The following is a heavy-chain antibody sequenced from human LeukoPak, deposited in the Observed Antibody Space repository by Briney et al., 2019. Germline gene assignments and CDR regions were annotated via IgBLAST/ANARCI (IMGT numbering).Heavy chain of an antibody. CDR1: GFTVSSNY. D-gene: IGHD4-23*01. CDR3: ARAATVVTPAYFDY. Sequence: GGSLRLSCAASGFTVSSNYMSWVRQAPGEGLEWVSVIYSGGSTYYADSVKGRFTISRDNSKNTLYLQMNSLRAEDTAVYYCARAATVVTPAYFDYWGQGTLVTVSS. CDR2: IYSGGST. J-gene: IGHJ4*02. V-gene: IGHV3-66*01.